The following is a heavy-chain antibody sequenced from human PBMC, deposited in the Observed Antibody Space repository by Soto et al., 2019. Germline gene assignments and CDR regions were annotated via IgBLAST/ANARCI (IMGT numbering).Heavy chain of an antibody. J-gene: IGHJ4*02. CDR2: IWYDGSDK. CDR1: GFTFSGFG. CDR3: ASGNISYYFDF. Sequence: GGSLRLSCAASGFTFSGFGMHWVRQAPGKGLEWVAIIWYDGSDKYYADSVKGRFTISRDNSKNTLYLQMNSLRAEDTAVYHCASGNISYYFDFWGQGTPVTVS. D-gene: IGHD1-1*01. V-gene: IGHV3-33*01.